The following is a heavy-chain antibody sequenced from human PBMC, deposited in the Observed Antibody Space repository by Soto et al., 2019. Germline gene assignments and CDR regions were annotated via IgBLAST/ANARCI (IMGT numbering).Heavy chain of an antibody. V-gene: IGHV4-34*01. CDR3: ARTNDYGDYSLGDAFDI. CDR2: INHSGST. D-gene: IGHD4-17*01. Sequence: SETLSLTCAVYGGSFSGYYWSWIRQPPGKGLEWIGEINHSGSTNYNPSLKSRVTISVDTPKNQFSLKLSSVTAADTAVYYCARTNDYGDYSLGDAFDIWGQGTMVTVSS. J-gene: IGHJ3*02. CDR1: GGSFSGYY.